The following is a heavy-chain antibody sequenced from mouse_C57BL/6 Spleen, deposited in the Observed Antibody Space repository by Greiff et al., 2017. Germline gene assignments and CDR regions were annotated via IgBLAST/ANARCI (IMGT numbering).Heavy chain of an antibody. V-gene: IGHV1-50*01. CDR2: IDPSDSYT. CDR1: GYTFTSYW. Sequence: QVQLQQPGAELVKPGASVKLSCKASGYTFTSYWMQWVKQRPGQGLEWIGEIDPSDSYTNHNQKFKGKATLTVDTSSSTAYMQLSSLTSEDSAVYYCARGGGAMDYWGQGTSVTVSS. J-gene: IGHJ4*01. CDR3: ARGGGAMDY.